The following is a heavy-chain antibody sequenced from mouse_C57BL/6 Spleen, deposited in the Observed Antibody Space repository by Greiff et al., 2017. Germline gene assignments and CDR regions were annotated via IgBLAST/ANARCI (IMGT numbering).Heavy chain of an antibody. Sequence: QVHVKQSGAELVRPGASVKLSCKASGYTFTDYYINWVKQRPGQGIEWIARIYPGSGNTYYNEKFKGKATLNAEKSSSTAYMQLSSLTSEDSAVYFCARDGYYPYYFDYWGQGTTLTVSS. D-gene: IGHD2-3*01. CDR2: IYPGSGNT. V-gene: IGHV1-76*01. CDR1: GYTFTDYY. J-gene: IGHJ2*01. CDR3: ARDGYYPYYFDY.